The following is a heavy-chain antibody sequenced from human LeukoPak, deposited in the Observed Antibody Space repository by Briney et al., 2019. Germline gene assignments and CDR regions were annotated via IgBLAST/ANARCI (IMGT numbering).Heavy chain of an antibody. D-gene: IGHD5-18*01. CDR1: GYTFTDYY. CDR3: ARRGSGYGYDY. J-gene: IGHJ4*02. Sequence: VLVKVSCKASGYTFTDYYMHWVRQAPGQGLEWMGWINPNNDDTNYAQKFQGRVTMTRDTSISTAYMELSSLTSDDTAVYYCARRGSGYGYDYWGQGTLVTVSS. V-gene: IGHV1-2*02. CDR2: INPNNDDT.